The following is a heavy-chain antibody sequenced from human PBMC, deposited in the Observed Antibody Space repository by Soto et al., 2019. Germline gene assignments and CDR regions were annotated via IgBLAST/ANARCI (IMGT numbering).Heavy chain of an antibody. CDR3: AREYYYGMDV. J-gene: IGHJ6*02. Sequence: QVQLVESGGGLVRPEGSLRLSCAASGFTFSDYYMTWIRQAPGKGLEWVSYITGSSDYTNYADSVKGRFTISRDNVKNSLYLQMNSLRAEDTAVYYCAREYYYGMDVWGQGTTVTVSS. V-gene: IGHV3-11*05. CDR2: ITGSSDYT. CDR1: GFTFSDYY.